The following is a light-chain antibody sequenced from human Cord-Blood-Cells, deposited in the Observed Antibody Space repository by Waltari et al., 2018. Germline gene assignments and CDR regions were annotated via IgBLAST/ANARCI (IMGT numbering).Light chain of an antibody. J-gene: IGKJ3*01. V-gene: IGKV3-11*01. CDR2: DAS. Sequence: EIVLTQSPATLSLSPGDRATLSCRASRSVRSYLAWYQQNPGQAPRLLIYDASNRATGIPARFSGSGSGTDFTLTISSLEPEDFAVYYCQQRSNWPLTFGPGTKVDIK. CDR1: RSVRSY. CDR3: QQRSNWPLT.